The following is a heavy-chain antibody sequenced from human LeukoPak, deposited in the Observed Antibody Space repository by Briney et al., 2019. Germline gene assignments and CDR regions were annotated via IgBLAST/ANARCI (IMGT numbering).Heavy chain of an antibody. CDR3: ARVRDFWSGYYIDY. Sequence: SETLSPTCTVSGGSISSYYWSWIRQPPGKGLEWIGYIYYSGSTNYNPSLKSRVTISVDTSKNQFSLKLSSVTAADTAVYYCARVRDFWSGYYIDYWGQGTLVTVSS. CDR1: GGSISSYY. V-gene: IGHV4-59*01. D-gene: IGHD3-3*01. J-gene: IGHJ4*02. CDR2: IYYSGST.